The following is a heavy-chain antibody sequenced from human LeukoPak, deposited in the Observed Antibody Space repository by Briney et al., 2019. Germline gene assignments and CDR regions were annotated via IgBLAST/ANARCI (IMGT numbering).Heavy chain of an antibody. CDR3: AKGSWYVWGGYRSNWFDP. Sequence: GASLRLSCAASGFTFSSYAMSWVRQAPGKGLEWVSAISGSGGSTYYADSVKGRFTISRDNSKNTLYLQMNSLRAEDTAVYYCAKGSWYVWGGYRSNWFDPWGQGTLVTVSS. V-gene: IGHV3-23*01. CDR2: ISGSGGST. D-gene: IGHD3-16*02. CDR1: GFTFSSYA. J-gene: IGHJ5*02.